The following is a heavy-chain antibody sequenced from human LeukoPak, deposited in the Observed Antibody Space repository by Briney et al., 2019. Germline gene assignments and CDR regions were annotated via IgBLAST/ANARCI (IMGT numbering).Heavy chain of an antibody. D-gene: IGHD3-9*01. Sequence: GASVKVSCKASGYTFTSYGISWVRQAPGQGLEWMGWISAYNGNTNYAQKLQGRVTMTTDTSTSTAYMELRSLRSDDTAVYYCARDPAPYYYDILTGYYISTHFDYWGQGTLVTVSS. J-gene: IGHJ4*02. CDR3: ARDPAPYYYDILTGYYISTHFDY. CDR1: GYTFTSYG. V-gene: IGHV1-18*01. CDR2: ISAYNGNT.